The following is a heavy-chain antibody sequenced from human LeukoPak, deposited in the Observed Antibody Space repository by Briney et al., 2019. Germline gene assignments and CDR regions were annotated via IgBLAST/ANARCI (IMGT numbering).Heavy chain of an antibody. CDR3: ARDSMAAAGTVDY. V-gene: IGHV3-21*01. J-gene: IGHJ4*02. Sequence: GGSLRLSRAASGFTFSSYSMNWVRQVPGKGLEWVSSISSSSSYIYYADSVEGRFTISRDNAKNSLYLQMNSLRAEDTAVYYCARDSMAAAGTVDYWGQGTLVTVSS. CDR2: ISSSSSYI. CDR1: GFTFSSYS. D-gene: IGHD6-13*01.